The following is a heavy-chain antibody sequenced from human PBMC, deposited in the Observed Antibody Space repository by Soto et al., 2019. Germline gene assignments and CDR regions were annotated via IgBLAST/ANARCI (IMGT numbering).Heavy chain of an antibody. V-gene: IGHV1-8*01. CDR2: MNPGSGTA. J-gene: IGHJ5*02. Sequence: QVQLVQSGAEVKKPGDSVKVSCKTSGYSFYNNDISWVRQATGQGLEWMGWMNPGSGTAAYADKFPHRATMTRNAYISTAYMELSNLRSEDTAVYYCVRMAAAGTLNWFDPWGQGTLVSVSS. D-gene: IGHD6-25*01. CDR3: VRMAAAGTLNWFDP. CDR1: GYSFYNND.